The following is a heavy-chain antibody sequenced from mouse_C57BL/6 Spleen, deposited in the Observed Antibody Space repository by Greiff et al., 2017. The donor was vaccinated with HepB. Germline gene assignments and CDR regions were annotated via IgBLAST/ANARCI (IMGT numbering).Heavy chain of an antibody. CDR1: GYTFPDYY. CDR3: ARGRFSTVASDY. Sequence: VKLQESGAELVRPGASVKLSCKASGYTFPDYYINWVKQRPGQGLEWIARIYPGSGNTYYNEKFKGKATLTAEKSSSTAYMQLSSLTSEDSAVYFCARGRFSTVASDYWGQGTTLTVSS. D-gene: IGHD1-1*01. V-gene: IGHV1-76*01. CDR2: IYPGSGNT. J-gene: IGHJ2*01.